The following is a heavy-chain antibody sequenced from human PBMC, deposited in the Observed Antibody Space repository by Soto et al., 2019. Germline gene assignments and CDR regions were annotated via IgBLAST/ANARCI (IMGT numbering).Heavy chain of an antibody. Sequence: QVQLQESGPGLVKPSGTLSLTCAVSSGSISSTNWWSWVRQPPGKGLEWIGEIYHGGSTNYNPSLKSRVTISVDKSKDYFSLELSSVTAADTAVYYCARGSRYCSGGTCYRDLDVWGKGTKVTVSS. CDR1: SGSISSTNW. V-gene: IGHV4-4*02. D-gene: IGHD2-15*01. J-gene: IGHJ6*04. CDR2: IYHGGST. CDR3: ARGSRYCSGGTCYRDLDV.